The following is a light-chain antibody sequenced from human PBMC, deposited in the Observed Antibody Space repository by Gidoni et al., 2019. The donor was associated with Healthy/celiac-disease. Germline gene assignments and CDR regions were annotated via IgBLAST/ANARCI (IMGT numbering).Light chain of an antibody. CDR1: QSVSSSY. CDR3: QQYGSSRWT. Sequence: EIVLTQSPGTLSLSPGERATLSCRASQSVSSSYLAWYQQKPGQAPRLLIYGASSRATGIPDRFSGSGSGTDFTLTISRLEPEDFAVYYCQQYGSSRWTFGQGTKVEIQ. CDR2: GAS. V-gene: IGKV3-20*01. J-gene: IGKJ1*01.